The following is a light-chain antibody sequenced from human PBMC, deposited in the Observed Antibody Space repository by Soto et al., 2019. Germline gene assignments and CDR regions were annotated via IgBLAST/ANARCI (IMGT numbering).Light chain of an antibody. CDR2: GAS. Sequence: EILLTQSPGTLSLSPGERATLSCGASKSVSSSYLDWYQQKQGKAPRLLIYGASSRATGIPERFSGSGYGTDLTLTISSLENEDFAVYYCQQRSNWTPTFGQGTKVDIK. J-gene: IGKJ1*01. CDR3: QQRSNWTPT. CDR1: KSVSSSY. V-gene: IGKV3D-20*02.